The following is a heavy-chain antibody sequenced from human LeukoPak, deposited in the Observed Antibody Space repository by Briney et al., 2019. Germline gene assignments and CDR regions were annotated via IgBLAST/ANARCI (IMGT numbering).Heavy chain of an antibody. Sequence: GGSLRLSCAASGFTFSSYGMHWVRRAPGKGLEWVAVISYDGSNKYYADSVKGRFTISRDNSKNTLYLQMNSLRAEDTAVYYCANLPGNPFDYWGQGTLVTVSS. D-gene: IGHD4-23*01. CDR3: ANLPGNPFDY. V-gene: IGHV3-30*18. J-gene: IGHJ4*02. CDR2: ISYDGSNK. CDR1: GFTFSSYG.